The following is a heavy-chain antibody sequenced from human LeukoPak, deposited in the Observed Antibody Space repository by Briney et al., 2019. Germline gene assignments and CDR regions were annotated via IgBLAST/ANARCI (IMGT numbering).Heavy chain of an antibody. Sequence: SETLSLTCTVSGGSISSSSYYWGWIRQPPGKGLEWIGSIYYSGSTYYNPSLKSRVTISVDTSKNQCSLKLSSVTAADTAVYYCARRLAAAGNEFLDYWGQGTLVTVSS. CDR2: IYYSGST. D-gene: IGHD6-13*01. J-gene: IGHJ4*02. CDR1: GGSISSSSYY. CDR3: ARRLAAAGNEFLDY. V-gene: IGHV4-39*01.